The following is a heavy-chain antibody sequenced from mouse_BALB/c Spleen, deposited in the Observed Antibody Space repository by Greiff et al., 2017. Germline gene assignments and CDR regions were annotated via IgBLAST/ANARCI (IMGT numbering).Heavy chain of an antibody. CDR2: ISSGGSYT. Sequence: DVQLVESGGGLVKPGGSLKLSCAASGFTFSSYTMSWVRQTPEKRLEWVTTISSGGSYTYYPDSVKGRFTISRDNAKNTLYLQMSSLKSEDTAMYYCTREDYWGQGTTLTVSS. J-gene: IGHJ2*01. CDR1: GFTFSSYT. V-gene: IGHV5-6-4*01. CDR3: TREDY.